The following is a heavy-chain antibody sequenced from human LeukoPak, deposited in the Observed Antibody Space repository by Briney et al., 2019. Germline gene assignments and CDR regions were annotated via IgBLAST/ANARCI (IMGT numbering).Heavy chain of an antibody. Sequence: GASVKVSCKVSGYTLTELSMHWVRQAPGKGLEWMGGFDPEDGETIYAQKFEGRVTMTEDTSTDTAYMELSSLRSEDTAVYYCATAPVIGGVVAPDYWGQGTLVTVSS. CDR1: GYTLTELS. D-gene: IGHD3-16*01. CDR3: ATAPVIGGVVAPDY. CDR2: FDPEDGET. J-gene: IGHJ4*02. V-gene: IGHV1-24*01.